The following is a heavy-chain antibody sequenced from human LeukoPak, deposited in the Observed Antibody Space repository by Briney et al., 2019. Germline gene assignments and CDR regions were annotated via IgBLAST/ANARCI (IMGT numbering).Heavy chain of an antibody. V-gene: IGHV3-23*01. J-gene: IGHJ4*02. CDR1: GFTFDNYR. D-gene: IGHD1-26*01. CDR2: VNADGGNT. CDR3: TKRVKYGGTWDHFAD. Sequence: GGSLRLSCAASGFTFDNYRMSWVRQAPGKGLEWVSTVNADGGNTYYADSVKGRFTISRDNSKSTLILQLNSLRVEDTALYYCTKRVKYGGTWDHFADWGQGTLVTVSS.